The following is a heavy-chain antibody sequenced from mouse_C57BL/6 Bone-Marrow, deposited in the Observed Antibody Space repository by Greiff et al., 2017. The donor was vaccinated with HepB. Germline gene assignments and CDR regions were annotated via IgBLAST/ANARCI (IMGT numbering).Heavy chain of an antibody. D-gene: IGHD3-2*02. CDR3: AQLRPYYAMDY. V-gene: IGHV1-50*01. CDR1: GYTFTSYW. Sequence: VQLQQSGAELVKPGASVKLSCKASGYTFTSYWMQWVKQRPGQGLEWIGEIDPSDSYTNYNQKFKGKATLTVDTSSSTAYMQLSSLTSEDSAVYYCAQLRPYYAMDYWGQGTSVTVSS. CDR2: IDPSDSYT. J-gene: IGHJ4*01.